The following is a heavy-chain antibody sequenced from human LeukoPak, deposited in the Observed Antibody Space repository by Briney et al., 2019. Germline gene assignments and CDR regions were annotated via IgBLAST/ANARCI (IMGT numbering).Heavy chain of an antibody. CDR2: IYYSGST. CDR3: ARKDYDTGYAFDI. Sequence: SETLSLTCTVSGGSISSYYWSWIRQHPGKGLEWIGYIYYSGSTYYNPSLKSRVTISVDTSKSQFSLKLSSVTAADTAVYYCARKDYDTGYAFDIWGQGTMVTVSS. D-gene: IGHD3-22*01. CDR1: GGSISSYY. V-gene: IGHV4-59*06. J-gene: IGHJ3*02.